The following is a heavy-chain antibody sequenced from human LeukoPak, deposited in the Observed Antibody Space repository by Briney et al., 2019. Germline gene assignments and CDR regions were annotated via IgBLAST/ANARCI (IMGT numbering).Heavy chain of an antibody. D-gene: IGHD3-22*01. V-gene: IGHV3-21*01. Sequence: GGSLRLSCAASGFTFSSYGMNWVRQAPGKGLEWVSSISSSTSYIYYADSVKGRFTVSRDNAKNSLFLQMNSLRAEDTAVYYCAKRPYYYDSSGWELSYFDYWGQGTLVTVSS. CDR3: AKRPYYYDSSGWELSYFDY. CDR2: ISSSTSYI. CDR1: GFTFSSYG. J-gene: IGHJ4*02.